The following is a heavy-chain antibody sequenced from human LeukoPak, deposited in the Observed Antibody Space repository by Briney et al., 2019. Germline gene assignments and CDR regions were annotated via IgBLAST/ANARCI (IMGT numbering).Heavy chain of an antibody. D-gene: IGHD2-2*01. V-gene: IGHV1-2*02. CDR3: ARRRGQLLRNYYYYGMDV. CDR1: GYTFTSYG. Sequence: GASVKVSCKASGYTFTSYGISWVRQAPGQGLEWMGWINPNSGGTNYAQKFQGRVTMTRDTSISTAYMELSRLRSDDTAVYYCARRRGQLLRNYYYYGMDVWGQGTTVTVSS. CDR2: INPNSGGT. J-gene: IGHJ6*02.